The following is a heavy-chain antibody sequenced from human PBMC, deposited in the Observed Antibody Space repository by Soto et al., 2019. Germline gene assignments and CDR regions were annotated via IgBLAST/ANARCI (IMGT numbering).Heavy chain of an antibody. CDR3: ASGIQLWLRRINNGYSG. D-gene: IGHD5-18*01. CDR1: GGTFSTYA. J-gene: IGHJ4*02. Sequence: QVQLVQSGAEVKKPESSVKVSCKAPGGTFSTYAISWVRQAPGQGLEWMGGIILMFGTANYAQRFQDRVTITADESTNTVYMELSSLRSEDTAVYFCASGIQLWLRRINNGYSGWGQGTLVPVSS. V-gene: IGHV1-69*12. CDR2: IILMFGTA.